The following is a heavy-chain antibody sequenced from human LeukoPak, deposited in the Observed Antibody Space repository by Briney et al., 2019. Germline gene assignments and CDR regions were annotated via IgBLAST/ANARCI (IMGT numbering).Heavy chain of an antibody. J-gene: IGHJ4*02. CDR2: ISSSGSTI. D-gene: IGHD3-22*01. Sequence: GGSLRLSCAASGFTFSNYWMSWVRQAPGKGLEWVSYISSSGSTIYYADSVKGRFTISRDNAKNSLYLQMNSLRAEDTAVYYCARDPTYDSSGYGAQYYFDYWGQGTLVTVSS. CDR3: ARDPTYDSSGYGAQYYFDY. V-gene: IGHV3-48*04. CDR1: GFTFSNYW.